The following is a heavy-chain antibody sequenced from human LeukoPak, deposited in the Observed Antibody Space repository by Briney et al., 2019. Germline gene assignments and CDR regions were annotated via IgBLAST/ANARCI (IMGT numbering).Heavy chain of an antibody. Sequence: PSETLSLTCTVSGGSISSYYWSWIRQPPGKGLEWIGYIYYSGSTNYNPSLKSRVTISVDTSKNQFSLKLSSVTAADTAVYYCAREVGFGEFGMDVWGKGTTVTISS. V-gene: IGHV4-59*01. CDR3: AREVGFGEFGMDV. D-gene: IGHD3-10*01. J-gene: IGHJ6*03. CDR2: IYYSGST. CDR1: GGSISSYY.